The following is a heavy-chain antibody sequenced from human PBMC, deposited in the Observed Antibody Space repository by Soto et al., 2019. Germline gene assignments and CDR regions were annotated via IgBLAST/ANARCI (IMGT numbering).Heavy chain of an antibody. D-gene: IGHD6-13*01. V-gene: IGHV3-33*01. CDR1: GFTFSSYG. CDR2: IWYDGSNK. CDR3: ASQVANMGSSSSCYYCHY. J-gene: IGHJ4*02. Sequence: PGGSMRLSCAASGFTFSSYGMHWVRQAPGKGLEWVAVIWYDGSNKYYADSVKGRFTISRDNSKNTLYLQMNSLRAEETAVYYCASQVANMGSSSSCYYCHYQRRRTRVTVAS.